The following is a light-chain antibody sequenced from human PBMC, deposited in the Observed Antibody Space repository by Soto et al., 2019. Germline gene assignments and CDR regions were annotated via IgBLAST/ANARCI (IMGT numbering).Light chain of an antibody. CDR1: SSDVNFYNF. J-gene: IGLJ2*01. V-gene: IGLV2-14*01. CDR2: DVS. CDR3: SSYTGSTTVL. Sequence: QSALTQPASVSGSPGQSITISCTRTSSDVNFYNFVSWYQQHPGKAPKLMIYDVSNRPSGVSDRFSGSKSGDTASLTISGLQAEDEAEYYCSSYTGSTTVLFGGGTKLTVL.